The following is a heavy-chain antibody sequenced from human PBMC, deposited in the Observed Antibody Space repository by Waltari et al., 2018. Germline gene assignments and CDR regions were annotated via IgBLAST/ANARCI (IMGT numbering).Heavy chain of an antibody. CDR3: ARQGYGDYVFSASDY. CDR2: IFPVDSDT. D-gene: IGHD4-17*01. Sequence: EVQLVQSGAAVKQRGEALKISCRGSGNRLNSYWIGRGGQRPGKGLEWMGIIFPVDSDTSYSPPFQGQVTLSADKSISTAYLQWSSLKASDTAMYYCARQGYGDYVFSASDYWGQGTLVTVSS. J-gene: IGHJ4*02. V-gene: IGHV5-51*01. CDR1: GNRLNSYW.